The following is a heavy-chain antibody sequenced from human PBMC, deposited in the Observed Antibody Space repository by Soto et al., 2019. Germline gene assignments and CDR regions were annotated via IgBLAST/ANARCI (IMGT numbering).Heavy chain of an antibody. CDR2: ISWNSGNI. V-gene: IGHV3-9*01. Sequence: GGSLRLSCAASGFFFEDYVMHWVRQAPGKGLEWVSAISWNSGNIGYADSVKGRFTISRDNAKNSLYLQMNSLRTEDTAFYFCAKDMRSSQGGSYAAELWGQGTLVTVSS. J-gene: IGHJ4*02. D-gene: IGHD3-10*01. CDR1: GFFFEDYV. CDR3: AKDMRSSQGGSYAAEL.